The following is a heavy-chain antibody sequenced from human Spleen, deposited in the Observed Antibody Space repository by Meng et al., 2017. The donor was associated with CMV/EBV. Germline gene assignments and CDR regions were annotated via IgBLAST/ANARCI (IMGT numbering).Heavy chain of an antibody. CDR3: ARVPSLGYCSSTSCPRGTYFDY. Sequence: YYRGWIRQPPRKGLEWIAEINHGRSTNYNPSRKSRVTISVDTSKNQFSLKLSSVTAADTAVYYCARVPSLGYCSSTSCPRGTYFDYWGQGTLVTVSS. V-gene: IGHV4-34*01. D-gene: IGHD2-2*01. CDR1: YY. CDR2: INHGRST. J-gene: IGHJ4*02.